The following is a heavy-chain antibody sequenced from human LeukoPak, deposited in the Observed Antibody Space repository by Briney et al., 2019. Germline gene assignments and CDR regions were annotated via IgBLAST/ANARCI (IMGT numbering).Heavy chain of an antibody. J-gene: IGHJ3*02. CDR3: ARVQLFGTYSEAFDI. D-gene: IGHD1-26*01. Sequence: GGSLRLSCAASGFTVSNTFVTWVRQAPGKGPEWVSIIYTGGTKHYADSVRGRFTNSRDDSKNTLYLQMNSLRAEGTAVYYCARVQLFGTYSEAFDIWGRGTMVTVSS. CDR1: GFTVSNTF. CDR2: IYTGGTK. V-gene: IGHV3-53*01.